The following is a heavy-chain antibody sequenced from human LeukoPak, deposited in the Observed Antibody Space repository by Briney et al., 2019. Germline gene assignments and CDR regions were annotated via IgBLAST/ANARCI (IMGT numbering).Heavy chain of an antibody. D-gene: IGHD6-19*01. CDR1: GGSISSSNYY. J-gene: IGHJ6*03. CDR2: ISYSGST. CDR3: TSKQWVYYYMDV. V-gene: IGHV4-39*01. Sequence: SETLSLTCTVSGGSISSSNYYWGWIRQPPGKGLEWIGSISYSGSTYYNPSLKSRVTISVDTSKNQFSLKLSSVTAADTAMYYCTSKQWVYYYMDVWGKGTPVTVSS.